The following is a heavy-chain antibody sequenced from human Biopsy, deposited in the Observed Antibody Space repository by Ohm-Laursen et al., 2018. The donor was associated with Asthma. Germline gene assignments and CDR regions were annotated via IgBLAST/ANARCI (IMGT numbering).Heavy chain of an antibody. CDR1: GFTFSGSC. V-gene: IGHV3-7*01. J-gene: IGHJ4*02. D-gene: IGHD2-2*01. Sequence: SLRLSCSASGFTFSGSCMIWVRQAPGKGLQWLAFIKPDGSQTYYADSVEGRFSISRDNSKNSLYLQMSSLRSEDTAIYYCATLSWYASQYWGQGTLVTVSS. CDR2: IKPDGSQT. CDR3: ATLSWYASQY.